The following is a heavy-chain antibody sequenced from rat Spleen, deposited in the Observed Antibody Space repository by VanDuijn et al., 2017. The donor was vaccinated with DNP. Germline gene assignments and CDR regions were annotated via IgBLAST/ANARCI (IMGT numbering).Heavy chain of an antibody. CDR2: ISYDGSDT. CDR3: AGRPPPTRGPFDY. D-gene: IGHD1-4*01. CDR1: GFTFSNYG. J-gene: IGHJ2*01. Sequence: EVQLVESGGGLVQPGRSLKLSCAASGFTFSNYGMHWIRQAPTKGLEWVATISYDGSDTYYRDSMKGRFTISRDNAKSTLYLQMDSLRSEDTATYYCAGRPPPTRGPFDYWGQGVTVTVSS. V-gene: IGHV5-19*01.